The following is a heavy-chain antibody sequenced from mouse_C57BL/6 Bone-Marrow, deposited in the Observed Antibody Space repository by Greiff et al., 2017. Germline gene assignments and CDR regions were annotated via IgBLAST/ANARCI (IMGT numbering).Heavy chain of an antibody. CDR1: GFTFSSYA. V-gene: IGHV5-4*01. Sequence: EVHLVESGGGLVKPGGSLKLSCAASGFTFSSYAMSWVRQTPEKRLEWVATISDGGSYTYYPDNVKGRFTISRDNPKNNLYLQMSHLKSEDTAMYYCARAYLWFAYWGQGTLVTVSA. D-gene: IGHD2-10*01. J-gene: IGHJ3*01. CDR2: ISDGGSYT. CDR3: ARAYLWFAY.